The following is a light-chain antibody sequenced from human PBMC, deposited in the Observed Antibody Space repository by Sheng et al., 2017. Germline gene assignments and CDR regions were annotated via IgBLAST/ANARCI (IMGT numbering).Light chain of an antibody. CDR1: QSVRSY. V-gene: IGKV3-11*01. CDR2: AAS. Sequence: EIVLTQSPVTLSLSPGEGATLSCRASQSVRSYLAWYQQRPGQTPRLLIYAASNRATGIPARFSGSGSGTDFTLTISSLEPEDFAVYYCQQRSSWPLTFGGGTKVEIK. CDR3: QQRSSWPLT. J-gene: IGKJ4*01.